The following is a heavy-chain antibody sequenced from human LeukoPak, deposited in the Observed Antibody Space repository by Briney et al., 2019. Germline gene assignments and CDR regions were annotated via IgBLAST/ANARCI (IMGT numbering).Heavy chain of an antibody. D-gene: IGHD6-13*01. V-gene: IGHV3-23*01. CDR3: AKFYGEQQLVDAFDI. J-gene: IGHJ3*02. CDR2: ISSSGGST. CDR1: GFTFSSYA. Sequence: GGSLRLSCAASGFTFSSYAMSWVRQAPGKGLEWVSAISSSGGSTYYADSVKGRFTISRDNSKNTLYLQMNSLRAEDTAVYYCAKFYGEQQLVDAFDIWGQGTMVTVSS.